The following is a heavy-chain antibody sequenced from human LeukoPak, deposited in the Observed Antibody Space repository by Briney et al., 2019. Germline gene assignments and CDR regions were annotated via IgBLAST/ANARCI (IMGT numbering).Heavy chain of an antibody. D-gene: IGHD2-21*01. CDR3: AKDRTSGIVVVSPGTL. CDR2: IKQAGSEK. CDR1: GFTFSSYW. Sequence: GGSLRLSCAASGFTFSSYWMTWVRQAPGKGLEWVANIKQAGSEKYYVDSVKGRFTISRDNAKNSLYLQMNSLRAEDTAVYYCAKDRTSGIVVVSPGTLWGQGALVTVSS. V-gene: IGHV3-7*03. J-gene: IGHJ4*02.